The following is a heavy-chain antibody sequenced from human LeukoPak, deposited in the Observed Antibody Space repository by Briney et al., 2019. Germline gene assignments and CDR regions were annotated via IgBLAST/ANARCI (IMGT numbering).Heavy chain of an antibody. V-gene: IGHV1-3*01. CDR2: TNGGNGNT. D-gene: IGHD2-15*01. J-gene: IGHJ6*03. Sequence: GASVKVSCKASGYIFTDYAIHWLRQAPGQRPEWMGWTNGGNGNTKYSQKFQGRITLIRDTSAATAYMELSSLRHDDLAVYYCARGRGTSGSNRDFYYYYYMDVWGKGTTVTVSS. CDR3: ARGRGTSGSNRDFYYYYYMDV. CDR1: GYIFTDYA.